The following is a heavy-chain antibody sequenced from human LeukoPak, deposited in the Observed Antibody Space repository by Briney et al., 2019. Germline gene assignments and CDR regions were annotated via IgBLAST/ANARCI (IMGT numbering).Heavy chain of an antibody. J-gene: IGHJ4*02. CDR3: AREGMVATFDY. V-gene: IGHV3-48*03. CDR2: TSSSGSMI. Sequence: GGSLRLSCAASGFTFSSYEMNWVRQAPGKGLEWVSYTSSSGSMIFYADSVKGRFTISRDNAKNSLYLQMNSLRAEDTAIYYCAREGMVATFDYWGQGTLVTVSS. CDR1: GFTFSSYE. D-gene: IGHD5-12*01.